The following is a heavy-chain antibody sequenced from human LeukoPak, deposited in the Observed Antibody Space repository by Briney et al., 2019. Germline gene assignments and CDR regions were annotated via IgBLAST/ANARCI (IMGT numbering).Heavy chain of an antibody. Sequence: PSETLSLTCTVSGGSISSSSYYWGWIRQPPGKGLEWIGSIYYSGSTYYNPSLKSRVTISVDTSKNQFSLKLSSVTAADTAVYYCARDGAAVPAAIGYWGQGTLVTVSS. J-gene: IGHJ4*02. D-gene: IGHD2-2*01. V-gene: IGHV4-39*07. CDR3: ARDGAAVPAAIGY. CDR2: IYYSGST. CDR1: GGSISSSSYY.